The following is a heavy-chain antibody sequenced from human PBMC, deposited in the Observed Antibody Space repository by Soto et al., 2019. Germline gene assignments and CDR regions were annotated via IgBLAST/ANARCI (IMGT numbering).Heavy chain of an antibody. V-gene: IGHV4-31*03. Sequence: QVQLQESGPGLVKPSQTLSLTCTVPGGSINGGGYYWTWIRQHPGKGLEWFGNIYNSGTTYYNPSVEGRISISPDTSKNQFSLRLTSVTAADSAVYYCSRGSGYSYQNFFGLWCPGIRVTVSS. D-gene: IGHD5-18*01. J-gene: IGHJ5*02. CDR2: IYNSGTT. CDR1: GGSINGGGYY. CDR3: SRGSGYSYQNFFGL.